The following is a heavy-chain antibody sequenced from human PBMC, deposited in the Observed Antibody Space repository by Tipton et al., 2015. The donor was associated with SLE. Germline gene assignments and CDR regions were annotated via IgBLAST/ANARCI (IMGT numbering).Heavy chain of an antibody. D-gene: IGHD3-10*01. CDR2: ISSSGSTI. J-gene: IGHJ6*02. CDR1: GFTFSSYE. CDR3: AKDISITMVQGNGMDV. Sequence: SLRLSCAASGFTFSSYEMNWVRQAPGKGLEWVSYISSSGSTIYYADSVKGRFTISRDNSKNSLYLQMNSLRTEDTALYYCAKDISITMVQGNGMDVWGQGTTVTVSS. V-gene: IGHV3-48*03.